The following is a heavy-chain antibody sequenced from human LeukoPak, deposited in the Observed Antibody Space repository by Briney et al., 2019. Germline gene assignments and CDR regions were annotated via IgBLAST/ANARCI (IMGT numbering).Heavy chain of an antibody. Sequence: GGSLRLSCAASGFTIDDYALHWVRQVPGKGLAWASGISWNSGSVGYADSVKGRFTISRDNAKNSLYLQMNSLRAEDTALYYCAKGSTKHTETPVWWLLDYFDYWGQGTLVTVSS. D-gene: IGHD5-12*01. CDR2: ISWNSGSV. J-gene: IGHJ4*02. CDR1: GFTIDDYA. V-gene: IGHV3-9*01. CDR3: AKGSTKHTETPVWWLLDYFDY.